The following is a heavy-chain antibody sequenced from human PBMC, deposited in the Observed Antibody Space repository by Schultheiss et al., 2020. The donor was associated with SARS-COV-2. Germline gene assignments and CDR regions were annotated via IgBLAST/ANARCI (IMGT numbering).Heavy chain of an antibody. CDR3: ARGTVLMVYATLGAFDI. CDR2: IYSGGST. Sequence: GESLKISCAASGFTFSSYSMNWVRQAPGKGLEWVSVIYSGGSTYYADSVKGRFTISRHNSKNTLYLQMNSLRAEDTAVYYCARGTVLMVYATLGAFDIWGQGTMVTVSS. V-gene: IGHV3-53*04. D-gene: IGHD2-8*01. J-gene: IGHJ3*02. CDR1: GFTFSSYS.